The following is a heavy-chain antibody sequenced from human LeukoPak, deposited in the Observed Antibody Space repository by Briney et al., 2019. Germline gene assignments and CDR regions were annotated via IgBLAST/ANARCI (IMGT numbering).Heavy chain of an antibody. J-gene: IGHJ4*02. V-gene: IGHV3-21*01. Sequence: PGGSLRLSCAASGFTFSSYSMNWVRQAPGKGLEWVSSISSSSSYIYYADSVKGRFTISRDNAKNSLYLQMNSLRAEDTAVYYCARVPYYYDSSGYSARLDYWGQGTLVTVSS. CDR3: ARVPYYYDSSGYSARLDY. D-gene: IGHD3-22*01. CDR2: ISSSSSYI. CDR1: GFTFSSYS.